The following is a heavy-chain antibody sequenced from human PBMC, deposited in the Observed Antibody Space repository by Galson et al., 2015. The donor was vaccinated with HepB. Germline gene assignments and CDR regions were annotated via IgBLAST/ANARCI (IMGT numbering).Heavy chain of an antibody. V-gene: IGHV1-8*01. Sequence: SVKVSCKASGYTFTSYDINWVRQATGQGLEWMGWMNPNSGNTGYAQKFQGRVTMTRNTSISTAYMELSSLRSEDTAVYYCAQVGATTSAFDIWGQGTMVTVSS. CDR3: AQVGATTSAFDI. D-gene: IGHD1-26*01. CDR2: MNPNSGNT. CDR1: GYTFTSYD. J-gene: IGHJ3*02.